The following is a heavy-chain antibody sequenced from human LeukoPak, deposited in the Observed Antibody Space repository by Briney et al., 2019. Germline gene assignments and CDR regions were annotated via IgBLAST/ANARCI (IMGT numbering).Heavy chain of an antibody. CDR1: GFTFSRNS. J-gene: IGHJ3*02. V-gene: IGHV3-21*01. CDR2: ISSTSSYI. D-gene: IGHD1-14*01. CDR3: ARTGRSDAFDI. Sequence: GGSLRPSCAASGFTFSRNSMNWVRQAPGKGLEWVSSISSTSSYIYYADSVKGRFTISRDNAKNSLYLQMNSLRAEDTAVYYCARTGRSDAFDIWGQGTMVTVSS.